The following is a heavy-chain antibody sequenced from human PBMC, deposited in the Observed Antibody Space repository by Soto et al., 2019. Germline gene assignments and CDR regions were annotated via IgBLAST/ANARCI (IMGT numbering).Heavy chain of an antibody. CDR2: INPNSGGT. D-gene: IGHD4-4*01. V-gene: IGHV1-2*02. CDR3: ARGDDYSKPTRGMDV. J-gene: IGHJ6*02. Sequence: ASVKVSCKASGYTFTGYYMHWVGQAPGQGLEWMGWINPNSGGTNYAQKFQGRVTMTRDTSISTAYMELSRLRSDDTAVYYCARGDDYSKPTRGMDVWGQGTTVTVSS. CDR1: GYTFTGYY.